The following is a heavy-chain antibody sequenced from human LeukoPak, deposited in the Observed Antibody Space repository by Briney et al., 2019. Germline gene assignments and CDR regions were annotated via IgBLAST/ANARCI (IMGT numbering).Heavy chain of an antibody. CDR1: GYTFSNYY. CDR2: TNPRGGST. D-gene: IGHD5-12*01. CDR3: ARESYDYYSGMDV. V-gene: IGHV1-46*03. Sequence: ASVKVSCKASGYTFSNYYMHWVRQTPGQGLEWMGVTNPRGGSTNYAQKFQGRVTMSRDTSTSTVHRELSSLRSEDTAVYYCARESYDYYSGMDVWGQGTTVTVSS. J-gene: IGHJ6*02.